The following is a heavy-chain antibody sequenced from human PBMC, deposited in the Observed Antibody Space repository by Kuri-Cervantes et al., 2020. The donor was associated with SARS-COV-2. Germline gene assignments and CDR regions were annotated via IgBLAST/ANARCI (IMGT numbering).Heavy chain of an antibody. V-gene: IGHV3-11*04. J-gene: IGHJ5*02. CDR3: ARVGGDGHNSNWFDP. CDR2: IRSSGSTI. CDR1: GFTFSDYY. D-gene: IGHD5-24*01. Sequence: PFPASGFTFSDYYLSRDRQAPGKGLEWVSYIRSSGSTIHHAVSVKGRFPISRDNAKKSLYLQMNSLRGGDRAVYYCARVGGDGHNSNWFDPWGQGTLVTVSS.